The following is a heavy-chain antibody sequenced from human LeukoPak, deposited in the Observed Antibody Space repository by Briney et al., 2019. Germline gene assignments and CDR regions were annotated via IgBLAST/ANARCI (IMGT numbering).Heavy chain of an antibody. Sequence: PSETLSLTCAVYGGSFSGYYWSWIRQPPGKGLEWIGEINHSGSTNYNPSLKSRVTISVDTSKNQFSLKLSSVTAADTAVYYCARTRGYSYGQYFDYWGQGTLVTVSS. CDR1: GGSFSGYY. CDR2: INHSGST. V-gene: IGHV4-34*01. CDR3: ARTRGYSYGQYFDY. J-gene: IGHJ4*02. D-gene: IGHD5-18*01.